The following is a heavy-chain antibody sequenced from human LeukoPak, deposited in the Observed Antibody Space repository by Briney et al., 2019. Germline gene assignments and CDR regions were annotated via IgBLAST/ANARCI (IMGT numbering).Heavy chain of an antibody. V-gene: IGHV5-51*01. CDR2: IYPGDSDT. CDR3: ARQVLYSSSWSLDP. Sequence: GESLKTSCKGYGYSFTNYWIGWVRQTPGKALEWMGIIYPGDSDTRYSPSFQGQVTISADKSISTTYLQWSSLKASDTAMYYCARQVLYSSSWSLDPWGQGTLVTVSS. J-gene: IGHJ5*02. D-gene: IGHD6-13*01. CDR1: GYSFTNYW.